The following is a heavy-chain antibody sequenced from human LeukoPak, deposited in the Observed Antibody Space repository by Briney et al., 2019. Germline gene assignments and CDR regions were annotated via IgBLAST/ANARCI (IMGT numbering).Heavy chain of an antibody. CDR2: IKQDGSEK. CDR1: GFTFSSYW. CDR3: TRGYSSGTIDY. D-gene: IGHD6-19*01. V-gene: IGHV3-7*01. J-gene: IGHJ4*02. Sequence: GGSLRLSCAASGFTFSSYWMSWVRQAPGKGLEWVANIKQDGSEKYYVDSVKGRFTISRDNAKNSLYLQMNSLRAEDTAVYYCTRGYSSGTIDYWGQGTLVTVSS.